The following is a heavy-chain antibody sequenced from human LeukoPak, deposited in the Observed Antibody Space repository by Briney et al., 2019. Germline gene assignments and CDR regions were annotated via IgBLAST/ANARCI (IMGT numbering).Heavy chain of an antibody. CDR1: GFTVSSNY. CDR3: TRVVGAIEIDI. D-gene: IGHD1-26*01. V-gene: IGHV3-66*01. J-gene: IGHJ3*02. CDR2: TYSGGST. Sequence: GGSLRLSCAASGFTVSSNYMSWVRQAPGKGLEWVSITYSGGSTYYADSVKDRFIISRDNSKNTLYLQMNSLRAEDTAVYYCTRVVGAIEIDIWGQGTMVTVSS.